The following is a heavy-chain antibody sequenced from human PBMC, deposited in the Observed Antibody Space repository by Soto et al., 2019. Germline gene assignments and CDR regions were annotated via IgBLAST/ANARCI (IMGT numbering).Heavy chain of an antibody. CDR1: GGSISSYY. D-gene: IGHD1-26*01. V-gene: IGHV4-59*08. Sequence: SETLSLTCTVSGGSISSYYWSWIRQPPGKGLEWIGYIYYSGSTNYNPSLNSRVTISVDTSKNQFSLKLSSVTAADTAVYYCARGGDDAFDIWGQGTMVTVSS. CDR2: IYYSGST. J-gene: IGHJ3*02. CDR3: ARGGDDAFDI.